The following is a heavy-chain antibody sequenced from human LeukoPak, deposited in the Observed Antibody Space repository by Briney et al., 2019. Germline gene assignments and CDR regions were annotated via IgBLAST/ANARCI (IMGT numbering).Heavy chain of an antibody. Sequence: PGGSLRLSCAASGFTFSSYAMSWVRQAPGKGLDWVSAISGSGGSTYYADSVKGRFTISRDNSKNTLYLKMNSPRAEDTAVYYCAKNEGGSYLYYYGMDVWGQGTTVTVSS. V-gene: IGHV3-23*01. D-gene: IGHD1-26*01. J-gene: IGHJ6*02. CDR3: AKNEGGSYLYYYGMDV. CDR1: GFTFSSYA. CDR2: ISGSGGST.